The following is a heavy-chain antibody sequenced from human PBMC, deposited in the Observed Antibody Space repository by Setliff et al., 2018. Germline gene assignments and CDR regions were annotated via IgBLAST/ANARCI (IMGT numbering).Heavy chain of an antibody. CDR2: IYHSGST. CDR3: ARRYNFWSGYFDY. V-gene: IGHV4-4*02. D-gene: IGHD3-3*01. J-gene: IGHJ4*02. CDR1: GGSISSSNW. Sequence: KTSETLSLTCAVSGGSISSSNWWSWVRQPPGKGLEWIGEIYHSGSTNYNPSLKSRVTISVDKSKNQFSLKLSSVTAADTAVYYCARRYNFWSGYFDYWGQGTLVTVSS.